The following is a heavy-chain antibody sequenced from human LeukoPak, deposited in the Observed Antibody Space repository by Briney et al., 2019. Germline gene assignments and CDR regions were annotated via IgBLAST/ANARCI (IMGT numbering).Heavy chain of an antibody. V-gene: IGHV3-11*01. J-gene: IGHJ4*02. Sequence: GGSLRLSCAASGFTFSDYYMSWIRQAPGKGLEWVSYISSSGSTIYYADSVKGRFTISRDNAKNSLYLQMNSLRAEDTAVYYCARGLASWIQLWSASDYWGRGTLVTVSS. CDR3: ARGLASWIQLWSASDY. CDR1: GFTFSDYY. D-gene: IGHD5-18*01. CDR2: ISSSGSTI.